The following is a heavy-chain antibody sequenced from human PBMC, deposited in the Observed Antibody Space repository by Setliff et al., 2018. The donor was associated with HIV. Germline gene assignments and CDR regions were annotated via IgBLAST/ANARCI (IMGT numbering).Heavy chain of an antibody. Sequence: SQTLSLTCAISGDSVSSNTASWNWIRQSPSRGLEWLGRTYFRSKWYNDYAVSVKSRIIINPDTSNNQFSLQLNSVTPEDTAVYFCAKGDNLGPKTGYAFDPWGQGIMVTVSS. CDR1: GDSVSSNTAS. J-gene: IGHJ5*02. CDR2: TYFRSKWYN. CDR3: AKGDNLGPKTGYAFDP. D-gene: IGHD5-12*01. V-gene: IGHV6-1*01.